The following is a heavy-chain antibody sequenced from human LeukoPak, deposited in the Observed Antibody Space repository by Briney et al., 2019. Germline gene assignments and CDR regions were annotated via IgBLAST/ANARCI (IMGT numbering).Heavy chain of an antibody. J-gene: IGHJ4*02. CDR3: ARGSYYYDSSGYAEGSFDF. Sequence: GGSLRLSCAASGFTFNGYEMNWVRQAPGKGLEWVSYISSGRSTIYYADSVKGRFTISRDNAKNSLYLQMNSLRAEDTAVYYCARGSYYYDSSGYAEGSFDFWGQGTPVTVSS. D-gene: IGHD3-22*01. CDR1: GFTFNGYE. V-gene: IGHV3-48*03. CDR2: ISSGRSTI.